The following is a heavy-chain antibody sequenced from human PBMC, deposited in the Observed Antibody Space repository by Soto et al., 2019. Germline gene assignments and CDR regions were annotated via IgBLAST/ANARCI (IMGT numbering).Heavy chain of an antibody. D-gene: IGHD3-22*01. Sequence: QVQLVQSGAEVKKPGSSVKVSCKASGGTFSSYAISWVRQAPGQGLEWMGGIIPIFGTANYAQKFQGRVTITADESTSTAYMELRSLRSEDTAVYYCARGPYYYDSSGYYGGGDVWGQGTTVTVSS. CDR1: GGTFSSYA. V-gene: IGHV1-69*01. J-gene: IGHJ6*02. CDR3: ARGPYYYDSSGYYGGGDV. CDR2: IIPIFGTA.